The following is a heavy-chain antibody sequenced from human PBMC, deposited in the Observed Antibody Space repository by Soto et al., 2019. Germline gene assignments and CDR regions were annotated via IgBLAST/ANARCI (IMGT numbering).Heavy chain of an antibody. J-gene: IGHJ4*02. V-gene: IGHV3-15*01. CDR3: AAGTGRTDFDY. CDR1: GFAFRNAW. Sequence: EVQLVESGGGLVKPGGSLRLSCAASGFAFRNAWMYWVRQAPGKGLEWVGRIISKTDGGTTDYTAPVKDRFFVSRDDSKNTLYLQMNSLKTEDTAVYYCAAGTGRTDFDYWGQGTLVTVSS. CDR2: IISKTDGGTT. D-gene: IGHD2-2*01.